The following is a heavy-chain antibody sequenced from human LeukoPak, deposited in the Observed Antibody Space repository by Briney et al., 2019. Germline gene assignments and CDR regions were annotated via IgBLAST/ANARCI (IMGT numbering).Heavy chain of an antibody. CDR2: MYVSGTT. CDR3: ARENYYDSSGYSEGLDV. V-gene: IGHV4-4*07. J-gene: IGHJ6*02. Sequence: PSGTLSLTCTVSGGPISNSYWSWIRQPAGKGLEWIGRMYVSGTTNYNPSLRSRVTMSVDTSKNQFSLRLSSVTAADTAVYYCARENYYDSSGYSEGLDVWGQGTTVTVSS. CDR1: GGPISNSY. D-gene: IGHD3-22*01.